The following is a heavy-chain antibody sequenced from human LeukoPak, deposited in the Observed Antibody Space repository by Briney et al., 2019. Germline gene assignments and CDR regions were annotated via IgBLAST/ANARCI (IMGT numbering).Heavy chain of an antibody. J-gene: IGHJ4*02. V-gene: IGHV3-23*01. Sequence: PGGSLRLSCAASGFTFNKYAMYWVRQAPGKGLEWVSAIIGSGESTYYTDSVKGRFTISRDNSKNTLYLQMNSLRAEDTAFYYCAKGSAQYYFDSWGQGTLVTVSS. CDR1: GFTFNKYA. CDR2: IIGSGEST. D-gene: IGHD3-10*01. CDR3: AKGSAQYYFDS.